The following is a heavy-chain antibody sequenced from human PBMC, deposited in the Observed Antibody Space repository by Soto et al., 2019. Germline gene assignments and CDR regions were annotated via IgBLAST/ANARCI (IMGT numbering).Heavy chain of an antibody. V-gene: IGHV3-30-3*01. Sequence: QVQLVESGGGVVQPGRSLRLSCAASGFTFSSFSLHWVRQSPGKGLEWLALISYDESNKYNADSVKGRFTISRDNSKNTLYLQLNSLRPEDTAVYYCARTTAVAGTPEFDYWGQGPLVTVSS. CDR2: ISYDESNK. CDR3: ARTTAVAGTPEFDY. J-gene: IGHJ4*02. D-gene: IGHD6-19*01. CDR1: GFTFSSFS.